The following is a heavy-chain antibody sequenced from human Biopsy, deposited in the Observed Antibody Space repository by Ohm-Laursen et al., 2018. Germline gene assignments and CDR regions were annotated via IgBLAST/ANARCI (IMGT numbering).Heavy chain of an antibody. V-gene: IGHV1-8*01. D-gene: IGHD3-10*01. CDR2: MNTKTGNT. J-gene: IGHJ6*02. CDR1: GHTFTSYD. CDR3: ARGPIGGGFGLDV. Sequence: GSSVKVSCKASGHTFTSYDINWVRQATGQGLEWMGWMNTKTGNTGLAYNFRGKVSLTRDTSISVAYLEVYSLTSEDTATFYCARGPIGGGFGLDVWGLGTTVTVSS.